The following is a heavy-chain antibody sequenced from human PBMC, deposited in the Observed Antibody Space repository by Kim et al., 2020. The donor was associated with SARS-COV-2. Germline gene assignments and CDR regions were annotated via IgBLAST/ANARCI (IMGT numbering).Heavy chain of an antibody. V-gene: IGHV3-74*01. J-gene: IGHJ4*02. D-gene: IGHD2-15*01. CDR3: VRLVVAAPFDF. Sequence: SYADPVKGRFTISRDNAKNSLYLQMNGLRAEDTAVYYCVRLVVAAPFDFWGQGTLVTVSS.